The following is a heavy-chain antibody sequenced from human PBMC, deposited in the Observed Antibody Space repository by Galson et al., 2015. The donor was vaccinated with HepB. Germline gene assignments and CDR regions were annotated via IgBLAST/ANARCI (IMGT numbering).Heavy chain of an antibody. V-gene: IGHV3-30*02. J-gene: IGHJ4*02. CDR1: GFTFRTYV. Sequence: SLRLSCAASGFTFRTYVMHWVRQAPGKGLEWVAFIRNDGSQKYYADSMKGRFTISRDNSKNTLYLQVNSVRPEDTAVYYCAKGPTVGCSGGNCYFDSWGQGALVTVSA. D-gene: IGHD2-15*01. CDR2: IRNDGSQK. CDR3: AKGPTVGCSGGNCYFDS.